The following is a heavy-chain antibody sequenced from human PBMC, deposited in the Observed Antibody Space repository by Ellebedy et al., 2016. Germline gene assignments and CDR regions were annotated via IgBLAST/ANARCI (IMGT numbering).Heavy chain of an antibody. CDR1: GFTFSSYG. CDR3: ARVLRDSSSFNWFDP. V-gene: IGHV3-33*08. D-gene: IGHD6-13*01. CDR2: IWYDGSNK. J-gene: IGHJ5*02. Sequence: GGSLRLSCAASGFTFSSYGMHWVRQAPGKGLEWVAVIWYDGSNKYYADSVKGRFTISRDNSKNTLYLQMNSLRAEDTAVYYCARVLRDSSSFNWFDPWGQGTLVTVSS.